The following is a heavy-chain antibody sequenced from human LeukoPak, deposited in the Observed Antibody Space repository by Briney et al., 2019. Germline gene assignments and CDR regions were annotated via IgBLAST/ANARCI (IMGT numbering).Heavy chain of an antibody. V-gene: IGHV3-15*07. CDR1: TFTKAW. Sequence: GGSLRLSCVASTFTKAWMNWVRQAPGKGLEWVGRVKNRGDGRTTDYAAPVKGRFTISRDDSKRTVYLQMNSLKTEDTAVYFCTTEYFGGFEYWGQGTLVTVSS. D-gene: IGHD3-16*01. CDR3: TTEYFGGFEY. J-gene: IGHJ4*02. CDR2: VKNRGDGRTT.